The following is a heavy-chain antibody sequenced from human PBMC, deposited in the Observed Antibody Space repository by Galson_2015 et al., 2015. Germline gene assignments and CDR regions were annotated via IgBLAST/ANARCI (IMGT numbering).Heavy chain of an antibody. CDR1: GYTFTSYY. CDR2: IRSSGGST. V-gene: IGHV1-46*01. Sequence: SLKLSCKASGYTFTSYYMHWVRQAPGQGLEWVGIIRSSGGSTNYAEKFQGRVTMTRDKSTNTVYMELSSLRTEDTAVYYCARNYYGMDVWGQGTTVTVSS. J-gene: IGHJ6*02. CDR3: ARNYYGMDV.